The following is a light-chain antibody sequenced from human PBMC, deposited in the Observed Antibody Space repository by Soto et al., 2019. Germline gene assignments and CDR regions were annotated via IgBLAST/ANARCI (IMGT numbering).Light chain of an antibody. J-gene: IGLJ2*01. CDR2: DVS. CDR1: SSDVGGYKY. Sequence: QSALTQPRSVSGSPGHSVTISCTGTSSDVGGYKYVSWYQQHPGKVPKLMIYDVSKRPSGVPDRFSGSKSGNTASLSISGLQAEDEADYYCCSYAGSYTWVFGGGTKLTVL. V-gene: IGLV2-11*01. CDR3: CSYAGSYTWV.